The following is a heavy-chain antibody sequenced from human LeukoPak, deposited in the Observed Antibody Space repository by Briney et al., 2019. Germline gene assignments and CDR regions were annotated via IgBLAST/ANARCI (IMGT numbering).Heavy chain of an antibody. CDR3: ARGRGYSYAPSYRWFDP. CDR1: GGSFSGYY. D-gene: IGHD5-18*01. CDR2: INHSGST. J-gene: IGHJ5*02. V-gene: IGHV4-34*01. Sequence: PSETLSLTCAVYGGSFSGYYWSWIRQPPGKGLEWIGEINHSGSTNYNPSLKSRVTISVDTSKNQFSLKLSSVTAADTAVYYCARGRGYSYAPSYRWFDPWGQGTLVTVSS.